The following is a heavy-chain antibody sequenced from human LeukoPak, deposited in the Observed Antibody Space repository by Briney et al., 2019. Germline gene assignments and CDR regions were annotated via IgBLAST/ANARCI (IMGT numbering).Heavy chain of an antibody. Sequence: PGGSLRLSCAASGFTFDDYAMHWVRQAPGKGLEWVSGISWNSGSIGYADSVKGRFTISRDNAKNSLYLQMNSLRAEDTALYYCASGPGPQWAMIWGQGTLVTVSS. J-gene: IGHJ4*02. CDR2: ISWNSGSI. V-gene: IGHV3-9*01. CDR1: GFTFDDYA. CDR3: ASGPGPQWAMI. D-gene: IGHD1-26*01.